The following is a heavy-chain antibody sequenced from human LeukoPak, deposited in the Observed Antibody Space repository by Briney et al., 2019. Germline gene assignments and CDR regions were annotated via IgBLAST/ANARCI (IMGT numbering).Heavy chain of an antibody. D-gene: IGHD4-11*01. CDR3: ARMNWLTTDNPNWFDP. J-gene: IGHJ5*02. Sequence: ASVKVSCKASGYTFTSYDINWVRQANGQGLEWMGWTKPNSGDTGYAQKFQGRVTMTRNTSISTAYMELSSLRSEDTAVYYCARMNWLTTDNPNWFDPWGQGTLVTVSS. V-gene: IGHV1-8*01. CDR1: GYTFTSYD. CDR2: TKPNSGDT.